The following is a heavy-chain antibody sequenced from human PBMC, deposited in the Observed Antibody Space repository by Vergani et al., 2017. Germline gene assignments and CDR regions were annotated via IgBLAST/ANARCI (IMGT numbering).Heavy chain of an antibody. V-gene: IGHV3-15*01. CDR2: IKSKTDGGTT. CDR3: TRGGYSYGPYYFDY. D-gene: IGHD5-18*01. J-gene: IGHJ4*02. CDR1: GFTFSNAW. Sequence: EVQLVESGGGLVKPGGSLRLSCAASGFTFSNAWMSWVRQAPGKGLEWVGRIKSKTDGGTTDYAAPVKGRFTISRDDSKSIAYLQMNSLKTEDTAVYYCTRGGYSYGPYYFDYWGQGTLVTVSS.